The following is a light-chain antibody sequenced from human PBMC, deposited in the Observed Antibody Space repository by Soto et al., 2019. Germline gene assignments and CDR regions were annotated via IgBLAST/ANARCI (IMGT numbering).Light chain of an antibody. V-gene: IGLV1-44*01. J-gene: IGLJ2*01. CDR2: SNN. CDR3: AAWDDSLNGVV. CDR1: TSNIGSNT. Sequence: QSVLTQPPSASGTPGQRVTIFCSGGTSNIGSNTVNWYQQLPGTAPKLLIYSNNQRPSGVPDRFSGSKSGTSASLAISGLQSEDEADYYCAAWDDSLNGVVFGGGTKLTVL.